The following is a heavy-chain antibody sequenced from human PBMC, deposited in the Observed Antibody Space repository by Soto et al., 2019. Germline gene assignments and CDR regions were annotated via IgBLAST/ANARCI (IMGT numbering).Heavy chain of an antibody. Sequence: LGESLKISCQVSGYRFTDYWIGWVRQIPVKGLEWMGIFYPDDSDSRYNPSFQGHVTFSADKSITTAYLQWSSLKASDSAMYYCARFGGPALSNNWFDTGGQGTRVPVS. D-gene: IGHD3-3*01. CDR2: FYPDDSDS. CDR1: GYRFTDYW. J-gene: IGHJ5*02. V-gene: IGHV5-51*01. CDR3: ARFGGPALSNNWFDT.